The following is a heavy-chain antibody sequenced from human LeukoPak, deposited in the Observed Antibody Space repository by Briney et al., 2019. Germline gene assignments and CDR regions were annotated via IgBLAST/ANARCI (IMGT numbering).Heavy chain of an antibody. CDR2: IIPIFGTA. CDR3: ARESGPYDSRGYSPNFDY. J-gene: IGHJ4*02. Sequence: SVKVSCKASGGTFSSYAISWVRQAPGQGLEWMGGIIPIFGTANYAQKFQGRVTITTDESTSTAYMELSSLRSEDTAVYYCARESGPYDSRGYSPNFDYWGQGTLVTVSS. CDR1: GGTFSSYA. D-gene: IGHD3-22*01. V-gene: IGHV1-69*05.